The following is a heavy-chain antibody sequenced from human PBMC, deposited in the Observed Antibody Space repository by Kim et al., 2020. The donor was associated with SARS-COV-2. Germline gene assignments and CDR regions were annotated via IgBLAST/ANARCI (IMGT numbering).Heavy chain of an antibody. V-gene: IGHV3-21*01. J-gene: IGHJ6*02. CDR2: ISSSSYI. CDR1: GFTFSSYS. CDR3: ARDRGLNDILTGYYLYYGMDV. D-gene: IGHD3-9*01. Sequence: GGSLRLSCAASGFTFSSYSMNWVRQAPGKGLEWVSSISSSSYIYYADSVKGRFTISRDNAKNSLYLQMNSLRAEDTAVYYCARDRGLNDILTGYYLYYGMDVWGQGTTVTVSS.